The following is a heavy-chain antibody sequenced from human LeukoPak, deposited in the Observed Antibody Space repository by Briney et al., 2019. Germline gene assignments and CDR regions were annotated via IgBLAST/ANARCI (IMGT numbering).Heavy chain of an antibody. Sequence: KPSETLSPTCTVSGGSISSYYWSWIRQPPGKGLEWIGYIYYSGSTNYNPSLKSRVTISVDTSKNQFSLKLSSVTAADTAVYYCASGGWYGVAGMDVWGQGTTVTVSS. CDR3: ASGGWYGVAGMDV. CDR2: IYYSGST. D-gene: IGHD6-19*01. CDR1: GGSISSYY. V-gene: IGHV4-59*01. J-gene: IGHJ6*02.